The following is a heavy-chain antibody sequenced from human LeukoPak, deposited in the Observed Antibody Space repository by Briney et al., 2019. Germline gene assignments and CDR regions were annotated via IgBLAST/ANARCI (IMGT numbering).Heavy chain of an antibody. CDR1: GGSFSGYY. Sequence: EPSETLSLTCTVYGGSFSGYYWSWIRQPPGKWLEWIGEVNHSGSTNYNPSLKSRVTISVDTSKNQFSLKLSSVTAADTAVYYCARGAARYYYYMDVWGKGTTVTVSS. CDR3: ARGAARYYYYMDV. J-gene: IGHJ6*03. CDR2: VNHSGST. V-gene: IGHV4-34*01. D-gene: IGHD6-6*01.